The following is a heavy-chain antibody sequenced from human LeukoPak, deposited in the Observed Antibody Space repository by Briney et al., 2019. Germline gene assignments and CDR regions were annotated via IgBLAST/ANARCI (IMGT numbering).Heavy chain of an antibody. D-gene: IGHD3-22*01. V-gene: IGHV1-58*02. Sequence: SVKVSCKASGFTFTSSAMQWVRQARGQRLEWIGWIVVGSGNTNYAQKFQGRVTMTRDTSISTAYMELSRLRSDDTAVYYCARDYDSSGYYYPWGQGTLVTVSS. CDR1: GFTFTSSA. CDR3: ARDYDSSGYYYP. J-gene: IGHJ5*02. CDR2: IVVGSGNT.